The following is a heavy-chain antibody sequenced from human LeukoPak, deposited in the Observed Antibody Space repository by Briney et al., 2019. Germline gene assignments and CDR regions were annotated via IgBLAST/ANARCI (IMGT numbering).Heavy chain of an antibody. CDR2: IIPIFGTA. Sequence: RASVKVSCKASGGTFSSYAISWVRQAPGQGLEWMGGIIPIFGTANYAQKFQGRVTITTDESTSTAYMKLRSLRSDDTAVYFCARDPSNSSGYRIYFDYWGQGTLVTVSS. J-gene: IGHJ4*02. D-gene: IGHD3-22*01. CDR1: GGTFSSYA. V-gene: IGHV1-69*05. CDR3: ARDPSNSSGYRIYFDY.